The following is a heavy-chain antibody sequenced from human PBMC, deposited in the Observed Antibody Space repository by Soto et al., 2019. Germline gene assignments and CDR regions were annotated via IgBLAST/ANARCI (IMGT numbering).Heavy chain of an antibody. CDR3: ARALRGYGGYAFDY. Sequence: GGSLRLSCAASGFTFNTYWMTWVRQTPGKGLEWVANMKQDGSEKYCVDSVKGRFTISRDNAKNSLYLQMNSLRAEDTAVYYCARALRGYGGYAFDYWGQGTLVTVSS. V-gene: IGHV3-7*01. CDR1: GFTFNTYW. CDR2: MKQDGSEK. J-gene: IGHJ4*02. D-gene: IGHD5-12*01.